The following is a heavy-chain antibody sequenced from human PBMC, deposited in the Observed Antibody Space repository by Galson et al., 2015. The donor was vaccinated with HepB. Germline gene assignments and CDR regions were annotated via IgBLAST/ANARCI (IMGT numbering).Heavy chain of an antibody. Sequence: SLRLSCAASGFTFSAYAMIWVRQDPGRGLDWVSALSPSGVNTYYADSVKGRFTISRDNSKNTLFLQMNSLRVEDTAVYYCAKGETKWSGGTYYVDYWGQGTLVTVSS. V-gene: IGHV3-23*01. D-gene: IGHD2-15*01. CDR3: AKGETKWSGGTYYVDY. J-gene: IGHJ4*02. CDR1: GFTFSAYA. CDR2: LSPSGVNT.